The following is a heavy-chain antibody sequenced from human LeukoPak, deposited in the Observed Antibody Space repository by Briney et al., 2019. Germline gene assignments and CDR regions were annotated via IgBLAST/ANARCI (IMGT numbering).Heavy chain of an antibody. V-gene: IGHV1-18*01. CDR2: ISAYNGNT. J-gene: IGHJ4*02. D-gene: IGHD3-10*01. CDR3: ARVYGSGSGPRQLAH. Sequence: GASVKVSCKASGYTFTSYGISWVRQAPGQGLEWMGWISAYNGNTNYAQKFQGRVTMTRNTSISTAYMELSSLRSEDTAVYYCARVYGSGSGPRQLAHWGQGTLVTVSS. CDR1: GYTFTSYG.